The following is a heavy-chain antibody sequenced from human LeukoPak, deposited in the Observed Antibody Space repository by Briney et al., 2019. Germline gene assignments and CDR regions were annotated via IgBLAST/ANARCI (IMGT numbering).Heavy chain of an antibody. CDR1: GGSVSSGGYY. D-gene: IGHD1-1*01. CDR3: ATAAQNWNNAPYFDF. CDR2: IYYSGIT. V-gene: IGHV4-31*01. Sequence: SETLSLTCTVSGGSVSSGGYYWSWIRQHPGEGLEWIGYIYYSGITYYNPSLKSQLTISLDTSKNQFSLKLTSVTAADTAVYYCATAAQNWNNAPYFDFWGQETLVTVSS. J-gene: IGHJ4*02.